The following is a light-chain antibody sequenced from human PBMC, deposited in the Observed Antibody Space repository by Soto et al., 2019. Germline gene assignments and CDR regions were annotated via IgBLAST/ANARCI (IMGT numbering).Light chain of an antibody. Sequence: QSALTQPASVSGSPGQSITISCTGTSSDVGSYNLVSWYQQHPGKAPKLMIYEGTKRPLGVSNRFSGSKSGNTASLTISGLQAEDEADYYCCSYAGSAVHVVFGGGPKLTVL. J-gene: IGLJ2*01. CDR1: SSDVGSYNL. CDR2: EGT. CDR3: CSYAGSAVHVV. V-gene: IGLV2-23*01.